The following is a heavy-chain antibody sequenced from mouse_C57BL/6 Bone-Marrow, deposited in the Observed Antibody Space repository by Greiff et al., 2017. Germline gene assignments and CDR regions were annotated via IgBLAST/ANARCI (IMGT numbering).Heavy chain of an antibody. CDR3: ARDKGGTAQEKFAY. D-gene: IGHD3-2*02. V-gene: IGHV5-4*01. Sequence: EVKLMESGGGLVKPGGSLKLSCAASGFTFSSYAMSWVRQTPEKRLEWVATISDGGSYTYYPDNVKGRFTISRDNAKNNLYLQMSHLQSEDTAMYYCARDKGGTAQEKFAYWGTGTLVTVSA. CDR1: GFTFSSYA. CDR2: ISDGGSYT. J-gene: IGHJ3*01.